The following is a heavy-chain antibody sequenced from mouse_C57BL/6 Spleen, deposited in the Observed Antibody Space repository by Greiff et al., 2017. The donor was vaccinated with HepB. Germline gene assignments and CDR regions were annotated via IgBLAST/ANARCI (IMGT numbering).Heavy chain of an antibody. V-gene: IGHV3-6*01. Sequence: EVKLQESGPGLVKPSQSLSLTCSVTGYSITSGYYWNWIRQFPGNKLEWMGYISYDGSNNYNPSLKNLISITRDTSKNQFFLKLNSVTTEATATYYCATHYYWYFDVWGTGTTVTVSS. CDR1: GYSITSGYY. CDR2: ISYDGSN. D-gene: IGHD1-2*01. J-gene: IGHJ1*03. CDR3: ATHYYWYFDV.